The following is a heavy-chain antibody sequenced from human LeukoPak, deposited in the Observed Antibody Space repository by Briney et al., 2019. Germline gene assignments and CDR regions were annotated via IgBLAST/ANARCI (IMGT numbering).Heavy chain of an antibody. D-gene: IGHD6-13*01. V-gene: IGHV4-30-2*01. J-gene: IGHJ4*02. CDR3: ARGMSGPFDY. Sequence: SQTLSLTCAVSGGSISSGGYSWSWIRQPPGKGLEWIGYIYHSGSTYYNPSLESRVTISVDRFKNQFSLKLSSVTAADTAVYYCARGMSGPFDYWGQGTLVTVSS. CDR2: IYHSGST. CDR1: GGSISSGGYS.